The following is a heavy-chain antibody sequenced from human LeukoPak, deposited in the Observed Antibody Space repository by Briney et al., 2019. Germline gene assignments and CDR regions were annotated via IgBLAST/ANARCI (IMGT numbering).Heavy chain of an antibody. V-gene: IGHV3-23*01. J-gene: IGHJ4*02. Sequence: GGSLRLSCAASGFTFSSYGMSWVRQAPGKGLEWVSAISGSGGSTYYADSVKGRFTISRDNSKNTLYLQVDSPRAEDTAVYYCAIPGIAAAGETYLDYWGQGTLVTVSS. CDR2: ISGSGGST. CDR1: GFTFSSYG. CDR3: AIPGIAAAGETYLDY. D-gene: IGHD6-13*01.